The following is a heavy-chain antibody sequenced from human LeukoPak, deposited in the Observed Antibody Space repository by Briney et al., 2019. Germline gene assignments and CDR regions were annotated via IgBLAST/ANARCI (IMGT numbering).Heavy chain of an antibody. V-gene: IGHV3-48*03. J-gene: IGHJ5*02. Sequence: GGSLRLSCAASGFTSSSYEMNWVRQAPGKGLEWVSYITGSGSNKNYADSVRGRFTISRDNAKNSLYLQMNSLRAEDTAVYYCARDSRGWYRSLDPWGLGTLVTVSS. CDR2: ITGSGSNK. D-gene: IGHD6-19*01. CDR3: ARDSRGWYRSLDP. CDR1: GFTSSSYE.